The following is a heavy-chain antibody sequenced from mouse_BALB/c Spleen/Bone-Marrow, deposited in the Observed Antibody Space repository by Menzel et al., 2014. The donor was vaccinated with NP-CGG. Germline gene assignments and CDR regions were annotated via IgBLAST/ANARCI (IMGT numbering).Heavy chain of an antibody. CDR1: GFNIKDYY. D-gene: IGHD2-1*01. Sequence: EVLLHQSGGELVRSGASDKLSCTPAGFNIKDYYMHWVKQRPDQGLEWIGWIVPENGGTGYAPKLQGKATMAAATSSNTACLQLSRLTSDDTAVCYCNGNFYAMDYWGQGTSVTVSS. CDR3: NGNFYAMDY. V-gene: IGHV14-4*02. CDR2: IVPENGGT. J-gene: IGHJ4*01.